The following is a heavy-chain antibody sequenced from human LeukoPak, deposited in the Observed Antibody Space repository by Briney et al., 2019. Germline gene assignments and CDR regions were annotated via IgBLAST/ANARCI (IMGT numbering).Heavy chain of an antibody. CDR3: TADLPGGYSPHFDY. CDR1: GFTFSNAW. J-gene: IGHJ4*02. CDR2: IKSKTDGGTT. Sequence: PGGSLRLSCAASGFTFSNAWMSWVRQAPGKGLEWVGRIKSKTDGGTTDYAAPVEGRFTISRDDSKNTLYLQMNSLKTEDTAVYYCTADLPGGYSPHFDYWGQGTLVTVSS. V-gene: IGHV3-15*01. D-gene: IGHD4-23*01.